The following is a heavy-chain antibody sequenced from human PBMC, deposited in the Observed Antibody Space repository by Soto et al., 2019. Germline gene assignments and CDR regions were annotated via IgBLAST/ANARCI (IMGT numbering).Heavy chain of an antibody. J-gene: IGHJ4*02. CDR3: ARQYKGGLLWFGGSHNDY. CDR1: GGSISSSSYY. Sequence: QLQLQESGPGLVKPSETLSLTCTVSGGSISSSSYYWGWIRQPPGKGLEWIGSIYYSGSTYYNPSLKSRVTISVDTSKNQFSLKLSSVTAADTAVYYCARQYKGGLLWFGGSHNDYWGQGTLVTVSS. V-gene: IGHV4-39*01. D-gene: IGHD3-10*01. CDR2: IYYSGST.